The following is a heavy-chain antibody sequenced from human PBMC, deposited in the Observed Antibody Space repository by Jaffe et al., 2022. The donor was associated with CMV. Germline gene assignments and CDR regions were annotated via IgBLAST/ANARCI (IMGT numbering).Heavy chain of an antibody. CDR2: IYYIGRT. J-gene: IGHJ4*02. V-gene: IGHV4-4*02. CDR3: VGRPFRDASGGLDK. Sequence: QVQLQESGPGLVEPSGTLSLTCAVSGVSLSSNRWWTWVRQPPGKGLEWIGEIYYIGRTAYSPSLKGRGTISVDNPKNQFSLEMTSVTAADTAVYYCVGRPFRDASGGLDKWGLGILVTVSS. D-gene: IGHD3-10*01. CDR1: GVSLSSNRW.